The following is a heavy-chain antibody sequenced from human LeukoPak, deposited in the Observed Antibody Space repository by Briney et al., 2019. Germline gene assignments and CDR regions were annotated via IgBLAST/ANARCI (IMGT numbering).Heavy chain of an antibody. J-gene: IGHJ4*01. CDR2: IYTSGST. CDR1: GGFISTYY. Sequence: SSESLSLTCIVSGGFISTYYWSWIRQTPGKGLEWIGYIYTSGSTDYNPSLKSRVTISLDTSNHQFSLNLNSVTAADTAVHYCARSRGRKVTPFDYWGQGIPVTVSS. CDR3: ARSRGRKVTPFDY. D-gene: IGHD3-10*01. V-gene: IGHV4-4*09.